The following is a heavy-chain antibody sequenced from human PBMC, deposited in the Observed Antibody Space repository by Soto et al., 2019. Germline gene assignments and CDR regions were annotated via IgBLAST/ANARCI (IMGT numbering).Heavy chain of an antibody. CDR2: ISAHNGNT. CDR1: GYTFTSYG. D-gene: IGHD1-1*01. CDR3: ARGRYVDY. V-gene: IGHV1-18*01. J-gene: IGHJ4*02. Sequence: QVHLVQSGAELKKPGASVKVSCKRSGYTFTSYGITWVRQAPGQGLEWMGWISAHNGNTIYAQKLQGRVTVTRDTSTSTAYLERRSLRSDDTGVYYCARGRYVDYWGQGALVTVSS.